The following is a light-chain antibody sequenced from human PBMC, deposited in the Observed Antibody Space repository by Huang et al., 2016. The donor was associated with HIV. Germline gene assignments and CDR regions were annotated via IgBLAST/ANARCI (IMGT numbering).Light chain of an antibody. J-gene: IGKJ2*01. Sequence: DIQMTQSPSSLSASLGARVTITCRASQSITSFLNWYQQKPEKAPELLIYTAASLQSGVPSRFSGSGSGTDFTLTINSLQPEDFATYFCQQSYSIPYTFGQGTKLEIK. CDR3: QQSYSIPYT. V-gene: IGKV1-39*01. CDR2: TAA. CDR1: QSITSF.